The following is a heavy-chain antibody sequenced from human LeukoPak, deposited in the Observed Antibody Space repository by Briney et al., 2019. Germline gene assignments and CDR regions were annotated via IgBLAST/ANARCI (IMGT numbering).Heavy chain of an antibody. Sequence: ASVKVSCKASGGTFNNYAFSWVRQAPGQGLEWMGRIIPIFDTANYAQKFQGRVTLTPDESTRKASMGLSRLRSEDTAVYFFPTTCGGVKPWKSLDYWGQGTLVTVSS. CDR3: PTTCGGVKPWKSLDY. CDR2: IIPIFDTA. J-gene: IGHJ4*02. D-gene: IGHD1-1*01. CDR1: GGTFNNYA. V-gene: IGHV1-69*13.